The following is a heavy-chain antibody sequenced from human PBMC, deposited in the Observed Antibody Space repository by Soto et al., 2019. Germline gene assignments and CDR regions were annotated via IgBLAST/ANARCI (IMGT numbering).Heavy chain of an antibody. Sequence: PGGSLRLSCAASGFTFSSYWMSWVRQAPGKGLEWVANIKQDGSEKYYVDSVKGRFTISRDNAKNSLYLQMNSLRAEDTAVYYCARETESFLEWLAPSYGMDVWGQGTTVTVSS. CDR3: ARETESFLEWLAPSYGMDV. CDR2: IKQDGSEK. CDR1: GFTFSSYW. J-gene: IGHJ6*02. V-gene: IGHV3-7*05. D-gene: IGHD3-3*01.